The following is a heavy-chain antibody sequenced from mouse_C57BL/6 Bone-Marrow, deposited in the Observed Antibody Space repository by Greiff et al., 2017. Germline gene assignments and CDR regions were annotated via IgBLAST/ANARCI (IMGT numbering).Heavy chain of an antibody. Sequence: EVQLQQSGAELVRPGASVKLSCTASGFNIKDDYIHWVKQRPEQGLEWIGWIDPEIGDTEYASKFQGKATITSDTSSNTAYLQLSSLTSADTAVYYCSSLVGNYFDFWGQGTPLTVAS. J-gene: IGHJ2*01. V-gene: IGHV14-4*01. CDR2: IDPEIGDT. D-gene: IGHD2-2*01. CDR3: SSLVGNYFDF. CDR1: GFNIKDDY.